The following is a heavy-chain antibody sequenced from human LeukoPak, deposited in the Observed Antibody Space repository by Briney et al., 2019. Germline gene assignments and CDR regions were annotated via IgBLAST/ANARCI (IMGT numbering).Heavy chain of an antibody. J-gene: IGHJ6*03. D-gene: IGHD2-2*01. Sequence: GGSLRLSCAASGFTFSSYEMNWVRQAPGKGLEWVSYISSSGSTIYYADSVKGRFTISRDNAKNSLYLQMNSLRAEDTAVYYCARRDIVVVPAASKYYYYYMDVWGKGTTVTISS. V-gene: IGHV3-48*03. CDR2: ISSSGSTI. CDR1: GFTFSSYE. CDR3: ARRDIVVVPAASKYYYYYMDV.